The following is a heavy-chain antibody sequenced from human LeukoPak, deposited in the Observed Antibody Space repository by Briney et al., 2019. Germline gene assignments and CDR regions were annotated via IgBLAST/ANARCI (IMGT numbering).Heavy chain of an antibody. CDR2: INTDGSST. Sequence: GGSLRLTCAASGFTFISYGMQWVRQAPGKGLVWVSRINTDGSSTSYADSVKGRFTVSRDNAKNTVYLQVNSLRAEDTAVYFCTRELPREVTLDYWGQGTLVTVSS. D-gene: IGHD2-21*02. J-gene: IGHJ4*01. CDR1: GFTFISYG. V-gene: IGHV3-74*01. CDR3: TRELPREVTLDY.